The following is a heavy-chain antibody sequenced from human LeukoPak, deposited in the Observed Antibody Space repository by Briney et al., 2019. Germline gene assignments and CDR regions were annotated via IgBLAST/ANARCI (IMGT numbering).Heavy chain of an antibody. J-gene: IGHJ4*02. CDR2: IYYSGST. CDR1: GGSISSGGYY. D-gene: IGHD2-2*02. V-gene: IGHV4-31*03. Sequence: YPSETLSLTCTVSGGSISSGGYYWSWIRQHPGKGLEWIGYIYYSGSTYYNPSLKSRVTISVDTSKNQFSLKLSSVTAADTAVYYCARAGDYCSSTSCYKYFDYWGQGTLVTASS. CDR3: ARAGDYCSSTSCYKYFDY.